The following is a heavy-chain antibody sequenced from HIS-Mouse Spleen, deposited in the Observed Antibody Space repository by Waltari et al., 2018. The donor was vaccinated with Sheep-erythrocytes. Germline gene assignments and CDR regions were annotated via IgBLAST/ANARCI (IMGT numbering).Heavy chain of an antibody. D-gene: IGHD3-3*01. CDR2: INPNSGGT. CDR3: ARVRFLEWLPETYYYYGMDV. Sequence: QVQLVQSGAEVKKPGASVKVSCKAAGYTCTGYDLTWVRQAPGQGLEWMGWINPNSGGTNYAQKFQGKVTMTRDTSISTAYMELSRLRSDDTAVYYCARVRFLEWLPETYYYYGMDVWGQGTTVTVSS. V-gene: IGHV1-2*02. CDR1: GYTCTGYD. J-gene: IGHJ6*02.